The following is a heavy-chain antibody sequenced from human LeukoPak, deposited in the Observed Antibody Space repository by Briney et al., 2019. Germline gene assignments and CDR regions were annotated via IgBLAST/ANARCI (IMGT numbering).Heavy chain of an antibody. CDR3: VRDDCDV. CDR2: INEDGSGK. J-gene: IGHJ6*04. D-gene: IGHD2-21*02. V-gene: IGHV3-7*01. Sequence: VXQAXGXGLELVASINEDGSGKSSMHSVKDRVTISRDNANNSLDLQINSLTVEDTAIYYCVRDDCDVWGKGTTVTVSS.